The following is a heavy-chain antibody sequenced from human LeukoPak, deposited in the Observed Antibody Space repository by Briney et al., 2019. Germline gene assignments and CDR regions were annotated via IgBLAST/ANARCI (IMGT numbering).Heavy chain of an antibody. CDR1: GFTFSSFA. D-gene: IGHD3-22*01. J-gene: IGHJ4*02. CDR2: ISGSGGST. CDR3: AKSTKYYYDSSLDY. Sequence: GGSLRLSCAASGFTFSSFAMSWVRPAPGKGLEWVSAISGSGGSTYYADSVKGRFTISRDNSKNTLYLQMNSLRAEDTAVYYCAKSTKYYYDSSLDYWGQGTLVTVSS. V-gene: IGHV3-23*01.